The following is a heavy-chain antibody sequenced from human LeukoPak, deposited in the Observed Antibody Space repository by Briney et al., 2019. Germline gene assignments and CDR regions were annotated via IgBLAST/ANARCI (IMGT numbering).Heavy chain of an antibody. V-gene: IGHV3-33*01. D-gene: IGHD2-21*02. CDR2: MWYDGSNK. CDR3: ARDAGVTY. J-gene: IGHJ4*02. CDR1: GFTFSSYG. Sequence: GGSLRLSCAASGFTFSSYGMHWVRQAPGKGLEWVAVMWYDGSNKYYADSVKGRFTISRDNFKKTLYLQMNSLRAEDSAVYYCARDAGVTYWGQGTLVTVSS.